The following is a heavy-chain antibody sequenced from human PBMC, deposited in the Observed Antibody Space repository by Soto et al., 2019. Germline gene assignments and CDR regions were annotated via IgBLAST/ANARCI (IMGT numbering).Heavy chain of an antibody. CDR1: GFTFSSYE. Sequence: EVQLVESGGGLVQPGGSLRLSCAASGFTFSSYEMNWVRQAPGKGLEWVSYISSSGSTIYYADSVKGRFTISRDNAKNSLYLLMNSLRAEDTAVYYCARSGEAASHDYWGQGTLVTVSS. CDR2: ISSSGSTI. J-gene: IGHJ4*02. D-gene: IGHD6-6*01. CDR3: ARSGEAASHDY. V-gene: IGHV3-48*03.